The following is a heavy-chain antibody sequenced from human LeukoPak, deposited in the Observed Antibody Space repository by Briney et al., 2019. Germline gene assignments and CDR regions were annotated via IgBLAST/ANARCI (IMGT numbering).Heavy chain of an antibody. Sequence: SETLSLTCTVSGGSISSSSYYWGWIRQPPGKGLEWIGSIYYSGSTYYNPSLKSRVTISVDTSKNQFSLKLSSVTAADTAVYYCARLRVPGSYYISKAFDIWGQGTMVTVSS. V-gene: IGHV4-39*07. D-gene: IGHD3-10*01. CDR2: IYYSGST. CDR1: GGSISSSSYY. J-gene: IGHJ3*02. CDR3: ARLRVPGSYYISKAFDI.